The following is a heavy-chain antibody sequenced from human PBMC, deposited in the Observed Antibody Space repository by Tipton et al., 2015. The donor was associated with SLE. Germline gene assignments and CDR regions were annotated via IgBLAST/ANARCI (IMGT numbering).Heavy chain of an antibody. CDR1: GGSVSSTSYY. J-gene: IGHJ4*02. CDR2: IYATGTT. V-gene: IGHV4-61*09. Sequence: TLSLTCNVSGGSVSSTSYYWSWVRQPAANKLEWIGHIYATGTTDYNPSLRSRVSISLDTSKNQFSLNLSSMTAADTAVYYCAKTELIGNTNSWGQGTLVTVSS. CDR3: AKTELIGNTNS. D-gene: IGHD4-23*01.